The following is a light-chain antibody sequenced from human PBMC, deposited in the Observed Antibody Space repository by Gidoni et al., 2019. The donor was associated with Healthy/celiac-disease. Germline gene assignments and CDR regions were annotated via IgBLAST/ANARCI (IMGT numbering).Light chain of an antibody. CDR2: AAS. Sequence: IQMPHSPSSLSASVEDRFTITCRASQSISSYLNWYQQKPGKAPKLLIYAASSLQSGVPSRFSGSGSGTDFTLTISSLQPEDFATYYCQQRYSTPRPFGRGTKVEIK. CDR1: QSISSY. CDR3: QQRYSTPRP. V-gene: IGKV1-39*01. J-gene: IGKJ1*01.